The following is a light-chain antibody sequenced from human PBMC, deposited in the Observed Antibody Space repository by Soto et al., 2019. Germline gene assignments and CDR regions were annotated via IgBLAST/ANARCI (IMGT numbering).Light chain of an antibody. J-gene: IGLJ1*01. V-gene: IGLV1-44*01. CDR1: TSDIGTNA. CDR3: ATWHDSFYV. CDR2: TNN. Sequence: QSVLTQPPSASGTPGQTVIVSCSGSTSDIGTNAVNWFQHLPCTAPKLLIYTNNQRPSGVPDRFSGSKSGTSASLAISGLQSEDEADYYCATWHDSFYVFGTGTKVTVL.